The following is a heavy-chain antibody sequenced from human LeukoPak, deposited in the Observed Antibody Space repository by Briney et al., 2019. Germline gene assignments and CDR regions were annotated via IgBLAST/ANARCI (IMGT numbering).Heavy chain of an antibody. V-gene: IGHV3-66*01. J-gene: IGHJ4*02. D-gene: IGHD2-21*01. CDR2: IYSGGST. CDR3: AREGTAYCGGDCYLDY. CDR1: GFTVSSNY. Sequence: PGGSLRLSCAASGFTVSSNYMSWVRQAPGKGLEWVSVIYSGGSTYYADSVKGRFTISRDNAKNSLYLQMSSLRAEDTAVYYCAREGTAYCGGDCYLDYWGQGTLVTVSS.